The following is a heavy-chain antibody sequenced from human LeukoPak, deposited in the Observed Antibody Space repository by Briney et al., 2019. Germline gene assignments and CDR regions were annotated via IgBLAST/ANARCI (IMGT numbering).Heavy chain of an antibody. V-gene: IGHV3-30-3*02. CDR3: AKNTKYSSSSGLVGP. CDR1: GFTFSSYA. Sequence: PGGSLRLSCAASGFTFSSYAMHWVRQAPGKGLEWVAVISYDGSNKYYADSVKGRFTISRDNSKNTLYLQMNSLRAEDTAVYYCAKNTKYSSSSGLVGPWGQGTLVTVSS. CDR2: ISYDGSNK. J-gene: IGHJ5*02. D-gene: IGHD6-13*01.